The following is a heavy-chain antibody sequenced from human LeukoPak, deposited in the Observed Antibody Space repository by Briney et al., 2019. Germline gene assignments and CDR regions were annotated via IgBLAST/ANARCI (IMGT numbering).Heavy chain of an antibody. CDR2: IYNTGRT. V-gene: IGHV4-59*08. CDR3: ARQGELAIDY. J-gene: IGHJ4*02. D-gene: IGHD1-26*01. Sequence: SETLSLTCSVSGGSITNYYWSWIRQSPGKGLEWIGFIYNTGRTNYNPSLQSRVTMSIDTSKDQFSLKLSSVTAADTAVYYCARQGELAIDYWGQGALVTVSS. CDR1: GGSITNYY.